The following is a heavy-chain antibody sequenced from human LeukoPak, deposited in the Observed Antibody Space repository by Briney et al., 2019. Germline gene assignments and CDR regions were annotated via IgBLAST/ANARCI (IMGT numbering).Heavy chain of an antibody. Sequence: GGSLRLSCAASGFTFSSHSMNWVRQAPGKGLEWVSSISSSSSYIYYADSVKGRFTISRDNSKNSLYLQMNSLRAEDTALYYCAKARRIQLWSDDAFDIWGQGTMVTVSS. J-gene: IGHJ3*02. V-gene: IGHV3-21*04. CDR2: ISSSSSYI. CDR3: AKARRIQLWSDDAFDI. CDR1: GFTFSSHS. D-gene: IGHD5-18*01.